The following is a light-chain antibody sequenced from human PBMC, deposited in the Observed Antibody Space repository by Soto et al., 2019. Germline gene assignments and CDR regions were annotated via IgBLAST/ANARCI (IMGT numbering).Light chain of an antibody. CDR1: NIGAKV. CDR3: QVWHSTSVRV. CDR2: DDR. J-gene: IGLJ2*01. V-gene: IGLV3-21*02. Sequence: SYELTQPPSVSVAPGQTDRITCAGNNIGAKVVHWYQQKKPGQAPVLVVFDDRARPSAIPERFSGSNSGNTATLTISRVEAGDEADYYCQVWHSTSVRVFGGGTKLTVL.